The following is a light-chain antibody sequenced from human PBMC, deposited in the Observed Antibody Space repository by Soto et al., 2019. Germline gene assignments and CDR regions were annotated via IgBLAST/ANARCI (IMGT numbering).Light chain of an antibody. J-gene: IGKJ1*01. Sequence: QMTRCPSTLCATVGERVTMKCRAGQSVTNWLAWYQQKPGKPPNLLIYDASSLESGVPSRFSGSGSGTEFTLTISSLQPDDFATYYCQQYNSYSGTFGQGTEVDIK. CDR1: QSVTNW. CDR2: DAS. CDR3: QQYNSYSGT. V-gene: IGKV1-5*01.